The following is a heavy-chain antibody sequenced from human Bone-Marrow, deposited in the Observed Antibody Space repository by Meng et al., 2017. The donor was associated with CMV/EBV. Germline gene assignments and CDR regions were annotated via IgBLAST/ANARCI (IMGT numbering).Heavy chain of an antibody. CDR1: GFTFSSYG. V-gene: IGHV3-30*02. Sequence: GESLKISCAASGFTFSSYGMHWVRQAPGKGLEWVAFIQYDGSNKYYADSVKGRFTISRDNSKNTLYLQMNSLRAEDTAVYYCAKDALLATVVVSACFDYWGQGTLVTVSS. CDR2: IQYDGSNK. D-gene: IGHD2-21*01. J-gene: IGHJ4*02. CDR3: AKDALLATVVVSACFDY.